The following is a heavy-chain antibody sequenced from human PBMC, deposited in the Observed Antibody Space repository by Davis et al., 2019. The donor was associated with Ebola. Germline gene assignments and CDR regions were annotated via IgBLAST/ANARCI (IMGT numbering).Heavy chain of an antibody. CDR1: GGTFSSYA. V-gene: IGHV1-18*01. D-gene: IGHD1-1*01. CDR3: ARDDWNQNWFDP. Sequence: AASVGLCKASGGTFSSYAISWVRQAPGQGLEWMGWISAYNGNTNYAQKLQGRVTMTTDTSTSTAYMELRSLRSDDTAVYYCARDDWNQNWFDPWGQGTLVTVSS. CDR2: ISAYNGNT. J-gene: IGHJ5*02.